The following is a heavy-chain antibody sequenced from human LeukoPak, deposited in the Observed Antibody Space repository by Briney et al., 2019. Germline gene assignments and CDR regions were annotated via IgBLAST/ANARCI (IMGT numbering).Heavy chain of an antibody. D-gene: IGHD6-13*01. CDR3: AREGGEVAAAGINNY. J-gene: IGHJ4*02. Sequence: ASVKVSCKASGYTFTSYGISWVRQAPGQGLERMGWISAYNGNTNYAQKLQGRVTMTTDTSTSTAYMELRSLRSGDTAVYYCAREGGEVAAAGINNYWGQGTLVTASS. CDR2: ISAYNGNT. V-gene: IGHV1-18*01. CDR1: GYTFTSYG.